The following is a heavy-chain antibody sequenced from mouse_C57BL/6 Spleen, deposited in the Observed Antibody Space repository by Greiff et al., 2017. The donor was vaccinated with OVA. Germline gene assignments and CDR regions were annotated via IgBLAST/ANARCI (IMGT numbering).Heavy chain of an antibody. J-gene: IGHJ3*01. V-gene: IGHV5-17*01. CDR2: ISSGSSTI. CDR1: GFTFSDYG. Sequence: EVKLVESGGGLVKPGGSLKLSCAASGFTFSDYGMHWVRQAPEKGLEWVAYISSGSSTIYYADTVKGRFTISRANAKNTLFLQMTSLRSEDTAMYYCARPNYGSSYDWFAYWGQGTLVTVSA. CDR3: ARPNYGSSYDWFAY. D-gene: IGHD1-1*01.